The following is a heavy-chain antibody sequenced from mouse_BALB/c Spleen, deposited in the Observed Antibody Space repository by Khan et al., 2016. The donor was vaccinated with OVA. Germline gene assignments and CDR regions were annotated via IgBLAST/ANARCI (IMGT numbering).Heavy chain of an antibody. Sequence: QIQLVQSGPELKKPGETVKISCKASGYTFTNYGMNWMKQAPGKGLKWMGWINTYTGEPTYADDFKGRFAFSLETSASTAYLQINNLKNEDTATYFCASCGHWYFDVWGAGTTVTVSS. CDR3: ASCGHWYFDV. CDR2: INTYTGEP. D-gene: IGHD1-1*02. J-gene: IGHJ1*01. V-gene: IGHV9-3-1*01. CDR1: GYTFTNYG.